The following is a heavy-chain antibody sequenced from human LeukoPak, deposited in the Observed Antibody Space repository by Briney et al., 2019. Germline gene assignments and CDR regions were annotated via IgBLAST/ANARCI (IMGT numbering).Heavy chain of an antibody. V-gene: IGHV4-34*01. Sequence: PSEKLSFNCAVYGGTFSGYYWTWLRQPPGKGLEWIGEINHRRRTKYSPSLKSRVTISVDTSKNQFSRRLSSVTAAHTAVYYCARRVGRWFGERAYYYNYMDVWGKGTTVTISS. D-gene: IGHD3-10*01. CDR3: ARRVGRWFGERAYYYNYMDV. CDR1: GGTFSGYY. J-gene: IGHJ6*03. CDR2: INHRRRT.